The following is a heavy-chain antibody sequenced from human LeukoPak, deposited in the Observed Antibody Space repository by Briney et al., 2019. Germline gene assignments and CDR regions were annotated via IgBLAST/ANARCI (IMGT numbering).Heavy chain of an antibody. V-gene: IGHV4-31*03. CDR3: ARAGAMFGVRNWFDP. D-gene: IGHD3-10*02. Sequence: SETLSLTCTVSGGSISSGGYYWSWIRQHAGKGLECIGYIYYSGSTYYNPSLKSRVTISVDTSKNQFSLKLRSVTAADTAVYYCARAGAMFGVRNWFDPWGQGTLVTVSS. CDR2: IYYSGST. CDR1: GGSISSGGYY. J-gene: IGHJ5*02.